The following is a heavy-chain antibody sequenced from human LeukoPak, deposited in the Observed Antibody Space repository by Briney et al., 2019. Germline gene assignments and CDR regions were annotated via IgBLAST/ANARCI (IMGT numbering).Heavy chain of an antibody. CDR2: VNSDGTGT. D-gene: IGHD5-12*01. CDR1: GFTFSSYW. Sequence: GGSLRLSCAASGFTFSSYWMHWVRQAPGKGLMWVSRVNSDGTGTTYADSVEGRFTISRDNAKNTVYLQMQSLRAEDTAIYYCIRTLIVATSPYMDVWGKGTTVTVSS. J-gene: IGHJ6*03. CDR3: IRTLIVATSPYMDV. V-gene: IGHV3-74*01.